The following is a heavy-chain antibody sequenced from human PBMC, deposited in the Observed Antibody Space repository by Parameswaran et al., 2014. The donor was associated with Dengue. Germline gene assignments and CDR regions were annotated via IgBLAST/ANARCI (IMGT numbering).Heavy chain of an antibody. Sequence: VRQMPGKGLEWVSAISGSGGSTYYADSVKGRFTISRDNSKNTLYLQMNSLRAEDTAVYYCAKDRPNLGALFDYWGQGTLVTVSS. D-gene: IGHD1-26*01. CDR2: ISGSGGST. J-gene: IGHJ4*02. CDR3: AKDRPNLGALFDY. V-gene: IGHV3-23*01.